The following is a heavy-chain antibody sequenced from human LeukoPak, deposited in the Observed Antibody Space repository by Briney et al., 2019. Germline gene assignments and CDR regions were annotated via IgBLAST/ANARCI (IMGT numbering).Heavy chain of an antibody. CDR3: ARDGYGLDTPMVSTNFDY. CDR2: TSYDGRNK. Sequence: GSLRLSCAASGFTSRSSAMHWVRPAPGKGLVWVSVTSYDGRNKYYADSAKGRFTISRDNSKNTLYLQMNSLRPEDTAVYYCARDGYGLDTPMVSTNFDYWGQGTLVTVSS. J-gene: IGHJ4*02. V-gene: IGHV3-30*04. D-gene: IGHD5-18*01. CDR1: GFTSRSSA.